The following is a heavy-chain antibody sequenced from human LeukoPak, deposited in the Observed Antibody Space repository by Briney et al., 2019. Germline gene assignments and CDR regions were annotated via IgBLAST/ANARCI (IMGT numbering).Heavy chain of an antibody. D-gene: IGHD5-24*01. J-gene: IGHJ4*02. V-gene: IGHV4-59*01. CDR1: GGSISSYY. Sequence: PSETLSLTCTVSGGSISSYYWSWIRQPPGKGLEWIGYIYHSGSTNYNPSLKSRVTISVDTSKNQFSLKLSSVTAADTAVYYCARVRDGYSLFDYWGQGTLVTVSS. CDR3: ARVRDGYSLFDY. CDR2: IYHSGST.